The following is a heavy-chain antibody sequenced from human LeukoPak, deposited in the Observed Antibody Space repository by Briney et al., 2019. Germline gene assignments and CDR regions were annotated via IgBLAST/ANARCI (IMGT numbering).Heavy chain of an antibody. CDR1: GGSISSYY. J-gene: IGHJ6*03. Sequence: SETLSLTCTVSGGSISSYYWTWIRQPAGKGLEWIGRIYTTGSTNYNPSLKSRVTMSVDTSENQFSLKLSSVTAADTAVYYCAREAADSTYYYYYYMDVWGKGTTVTVSS. D-gene: IGHD4-11*01. CDR3: AREAADSTYYYYYYMDV. V-gene: IGHV4-4*07. CDR2: IYTTGST.